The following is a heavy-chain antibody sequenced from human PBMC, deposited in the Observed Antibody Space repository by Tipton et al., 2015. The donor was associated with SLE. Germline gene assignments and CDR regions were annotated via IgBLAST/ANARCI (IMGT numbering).Heavy chain of an antibody. CDR2: ISSSSSYI. J-gene: IGHJ3*02. CDR3: AKTIIPDAFDI. V-gene: IGHV3-21*01. CDR1: GFTFNSYS. Sequence: GSLRLSCAASGFTFNSYSMNWVRQAPGKGLEWVSFISSSSSYIYYADSVKGRFTISRDNAKNTLYLQMNSLRAEDTAVYYCAKTIIPDAFDIWGQGTMVTVSS. D-gene: IGHD4/OR15-4a*01.